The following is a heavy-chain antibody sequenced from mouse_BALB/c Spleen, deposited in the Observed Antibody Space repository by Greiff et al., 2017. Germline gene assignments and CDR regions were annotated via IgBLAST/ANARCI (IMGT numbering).Heavy chain of an antibody. CDR3: ARFGYDAY. V-gene: IGHV1-54*03. CDR2: INPGSGGT. CDR1: GYAFTNYL. Sequence: QVQLQQSGAELVRPGTSVKVSCKASGYAFTNYLIEWVKQRSGQGLEWIGVINPGSGGTNYNERFKGKATLTADKSSSTAYMQLSSLTSDDSAVYFCARFGYDAYWGQGTLVTVSA. D-gene: IGHD2-2*01. J-gene: IGHJ3*01.